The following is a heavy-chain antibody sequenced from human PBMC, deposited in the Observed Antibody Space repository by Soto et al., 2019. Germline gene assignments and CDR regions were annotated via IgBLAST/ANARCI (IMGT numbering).Heavy chain of an antibody. CDR2: IDPSDSYT. Sequence: GESLKISCKGSGYSFTSYWISWVRQMPGKGLEWMGRIDPSDSYTNYSPSFQGHVTISADKSISTAYLQWSSLKASDTAMYYCARPAATYYYYYYGMDVWGQGTTVTVSS. D-gene: IGHD2-15*01. CDR3: ARPAATYYYYYYGMDV. J-gene: IGHJ6*02. CDR1: GYSFTSYW. V-gene: IGHV5-10-1*01.